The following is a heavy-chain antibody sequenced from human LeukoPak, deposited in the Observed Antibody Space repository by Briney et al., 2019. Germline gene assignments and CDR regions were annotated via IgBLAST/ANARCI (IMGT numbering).Heavy chain of an antibody. J-gene: IGHJ4*02. CDR2: IYSGGST. CDR1: GFTVRSNY. CDR3: ARDRGGSFFDY. D-gene: IGHD1-26*01. Sequence: QSGGSLRLSCAASGFTVRSNYMSWVRQAPVKGLEWVSVIYSGGSTYYADSVRGRFTISRDNSKNTLYLQMNSLRAADTAVYYCARDRGGSFFDYWGQGTLVTVSS. V-gene: IGHV3-66*02.